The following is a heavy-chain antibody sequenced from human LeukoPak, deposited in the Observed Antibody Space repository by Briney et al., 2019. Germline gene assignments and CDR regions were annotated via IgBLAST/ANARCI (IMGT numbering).Heavy chain of an antibody. Sequence: ASVKVSCKAPEGTFSSYALSWVRQAPGQGLEWMGRIIPVLTLTNYAPKFQDRLSIIVDKATSTAYMELTNLTSADTAVYFCARGSGSGNYALGRWGQGTLVTVSS. D-gene: IGHD3-10*01. CDR1: EGTFSSYA. CDR2: IIPVLTLT. V-gene: IGHV1-69*04. J-gene: IGHJ4*02. CDR3: ARGSGSGNYALGR.